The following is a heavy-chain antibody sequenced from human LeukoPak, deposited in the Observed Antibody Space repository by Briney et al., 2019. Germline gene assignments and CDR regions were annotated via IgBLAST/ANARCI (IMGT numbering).Heavy chain of an antibody. CDR3: ARDSI. CDR2: ISTTSYI. V-gene: IGHV3-21*01. CDR1: GFTFSRSS. Sequence: GGSLRLSCAASGFTFSRSSMSWVRQAPGKGLEWVSSISTTSYIYYADSVKGRFTISIDNAKNSLYLQMNSLRAEDTAVYYCARDSIWGQGTLVTVSS. J-gene: IGHJ4*02.